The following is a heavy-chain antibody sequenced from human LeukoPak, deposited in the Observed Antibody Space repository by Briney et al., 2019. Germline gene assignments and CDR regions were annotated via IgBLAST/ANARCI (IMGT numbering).Heavy chain of an antibody. CDR2: IRYDGSNK. V-gene: IGHV3-30*02. CDR1: GFTFSSYG. CDR3: AKEGRPLGTYYYDSSGYYPGYFDY. D-gene: IGHD3-22*01. J-gene: IGHJ4*02. Sequence: SGGSLRLSCAASGFTFSSYGMHWVRQAPGKGLEWVAFIRYDGSNKYYADSVKGRFTISRDNSKNTLYLQMNSLRAEDTAVYYCAKEGRPLGTYYYDSSGYYPGYFDYWGQGTLVTVSS.